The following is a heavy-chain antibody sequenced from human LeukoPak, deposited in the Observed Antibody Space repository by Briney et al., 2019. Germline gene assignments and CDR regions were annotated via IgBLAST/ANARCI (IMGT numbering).Heavy chain of an antibody. Sequence: MSSETLSLTCTVSGGSISSSSYYWGWIRQPPGKWLEWIGSIYYSGSTYYNPSLKSRVTISVDTSKNQFSLMLSSVTAAETVVYYCARLNQSWCYDYWGQGTLVTVSS. V-gene: IGHV4-39*01. CDR1: GGSISSSSYY. D-gene: IGHD4/OR15-4a*01. J-gene: IGHJ4*02. CDR2: IYYSGST. CDR3: ARLNQSWCYDY.